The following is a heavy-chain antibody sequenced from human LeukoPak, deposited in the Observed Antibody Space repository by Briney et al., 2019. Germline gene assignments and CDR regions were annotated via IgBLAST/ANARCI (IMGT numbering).Heavy chain of an antibody. CDR3: ARDGRGDYCSGGSCLMFDP. CDR1: GFTFSSYW. CDR2: IKQDGSEK. J-gene: IGHJ5*02. D-gene: IGHD2-15*01. V-gene: IGHV3-7*01. Sequence: RSLRLSCAASGFTFSSYWMSWVRQAPGKGLEWVANIKQDGSEKYYVDSVKGRFTISRNNAKKSLFLQMNSLRAEDTAVYYCARDGRGDYCSGGSCLMFDPWGQGTLVTVSS.